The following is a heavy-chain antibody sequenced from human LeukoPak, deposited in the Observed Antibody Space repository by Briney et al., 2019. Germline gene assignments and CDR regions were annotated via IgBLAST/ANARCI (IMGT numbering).Heavy chain of an antibody. V-gene: IGHV1-46*01. D-gene: IGHD6-6*01. CDR3: ARDRIGSSATFFTEYYFDY. J-gene: IGHJ4*02. CDR1: GYTFTSYY. CDR2: INPSGGST. Sequence: VAAVKVSCKASGYTFTSYYMHWVRQAPGQGLEWMGIINPSGGSTSYAQKFQGRVTMTRDTSTSTVYMELSSLRSEDTAVYYCARDRIGSSATFFTEYYFDYWGQGTLVTVSS.